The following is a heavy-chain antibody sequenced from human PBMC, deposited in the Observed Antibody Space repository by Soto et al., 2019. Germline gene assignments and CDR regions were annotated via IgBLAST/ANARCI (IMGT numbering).Heavy chain of an antibody. CDR2: MSFDGSNT. CDR3: ARVWASAGSALLRH. D-gene: IGHD1-26*01. J-gene: IGHJ4*02. V-gene: IGHV3-30-3*01. Sequence: QVQMVESGGGVVQPGRSLRLSCAASGFTFSNYIMHWVRQAPGKGLEWVAVMSFDGSNTYYADPVKGRFTISRNNSKNMLFLQMNRRRAEGTAVYYCARVWASAGSALLRHWGQGTLVTVSP. CDR1: GFTFSNYI.